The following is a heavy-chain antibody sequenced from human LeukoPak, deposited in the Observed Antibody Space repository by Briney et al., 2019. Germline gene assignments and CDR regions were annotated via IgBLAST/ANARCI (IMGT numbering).Heavy chain of an antibody. V-gene: IGHV1-18*01. CDR2: VSGDNGQT. CDR1: TYISSDFG. J-gene: IGHJ6*03. CDR3: ARVYLYTTGWSAAYYYFMDV. D-gene: IGHD3-16*02. Sequence: ASVKVSCKASTYISSDFGISWVRLAPGGGLEWMGWVSGDNGQTNYGHKFYGRVTMTMETSTNTASMELRGLRSGDTAIYYCARVYLYTTGWSAAYYYFMDVWGKGTTVIVSS.